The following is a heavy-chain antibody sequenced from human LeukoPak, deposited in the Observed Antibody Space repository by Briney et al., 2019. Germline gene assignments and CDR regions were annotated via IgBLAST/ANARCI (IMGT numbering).Heavy chain of an antibody. Sequence: PGGSLRLSCATSGFPFSAYDMHWVRQAPGKGLEWVSAFGSAGDTYYPGAVKGRFTTSRDYAKNSLFLQMNNLIAGDTAVYFCVRGALPGDNWYFDLWGRGTLVTVSS. J-gene: IGHJ2*01. V-gene: IGHV3-13*01. CDR1: GFPFSAYD. CDR3: VRGALPGDNWYFDL. CDR2: FGSAGDT.